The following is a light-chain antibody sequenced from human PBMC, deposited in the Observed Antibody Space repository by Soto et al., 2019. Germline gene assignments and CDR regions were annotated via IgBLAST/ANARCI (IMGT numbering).Light chain of an antibody. CDR1: QSVNSNY. J-gene: IGKJ2*01. Sequence: DIVLTQSPGTLSLSPGETATLSCRASQSVNSNYSAWYQQKPGEAPRLLIYGASAMDTGIPDRFSGSGSGTDFTLAISRLQPEDFAVYYCQHYGSSSYTFGQGTKLEVK. CDR2: GAS. CDR3: QHYGSSSYT. V-gene: IGKV3-20*01.